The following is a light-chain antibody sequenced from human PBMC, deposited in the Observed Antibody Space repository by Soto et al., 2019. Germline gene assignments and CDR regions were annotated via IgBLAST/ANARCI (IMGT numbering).Light chain of an antibody. V-gene: IGLV1-40*01. CDR3: QSYDTSLSGFVF. J-gene: IGLJ2*01. CDR1: SSNFRATYY. Sequence: QSVLTQPPSVSGAPGQRVTISGTGTSSNFRATYYVHWYQQRPGTAPKLLIYDNTNRPSRVPDRFSASRSGTSASLAIAGLEAEDEVDYCCQSYDTSLSGFVFFGGGTKVTVL. CDR2: DNT.